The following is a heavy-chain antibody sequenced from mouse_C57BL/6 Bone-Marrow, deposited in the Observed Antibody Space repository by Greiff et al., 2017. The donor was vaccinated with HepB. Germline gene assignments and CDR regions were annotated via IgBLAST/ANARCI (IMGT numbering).Heavy chain of an antibody. CDR1: GYAFSSSW. CDR2: IYPGDGDT. CDR3: AYDGYCFFAY. D-gene: IGHD2-3*01. Sequence: VQLQQSGPELVKPGASVKISCKASGYAFSSSWMNWVKQRPGKGLEWIGRIYPGDGDTNYNGKFKGKATLTADKSSSTAYMQLSSLTSEDSAVYFCAYDGYCFFAYWGQGTLVTVSA. V-gene: IGHV1-82*01. J-gene: IGHJ3*01.